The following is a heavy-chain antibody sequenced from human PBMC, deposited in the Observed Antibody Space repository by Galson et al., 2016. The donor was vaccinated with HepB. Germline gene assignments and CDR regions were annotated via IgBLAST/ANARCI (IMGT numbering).Heavy chain of an antibody. CDR3: ATVVVAATNWFDP. CDR1: GYTLSTYG. Sequence: SVKVSCKASGYTLSTYGISWVGQAPGQGLEWMGWISANNGNTFYAQKLQGRVTMTTDTSTSTTYMELRSLRSDDTAVYYCATVVVAATNWFDPWGQGTLVTVSS. V-gene: IGHV1-18*01. J-gene: IGHJ5*02. CDR2: ISANNGNT. D-gene: IGHD2-15*01.